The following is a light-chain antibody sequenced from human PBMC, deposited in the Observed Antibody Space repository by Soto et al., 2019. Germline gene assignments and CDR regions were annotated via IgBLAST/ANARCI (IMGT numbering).Light chain of an antibody. CDR3: SSYTSSSTYV. CDR2: EVS. Sequence: QSVLTQPASVSGSPGQSITISCTGTSSDVGGYNYVSWYQQHPGKAPKLMIYEVSNRPSGVSNRFSGSKSGNTASLTISGLQAEDEADYCSSYTSSSTYVFGTGTKLTVL. CDR1: SSDVGGYNY. V-gene: IGLV2-14*01. J-gene: IGLJ1*01.